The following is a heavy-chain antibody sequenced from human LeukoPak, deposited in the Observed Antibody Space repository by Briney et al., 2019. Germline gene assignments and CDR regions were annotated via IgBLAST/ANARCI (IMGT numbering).Heavy chain of an antibody. V-gene: IGHV4-34*01. CDR3: ARYGVGATNDDAFDI. CDR1: GGSFSGYY. D-gene: IGHD1-26*01. CDR2: INHSGSN. Sequence: SETLSLTCAVYGGSFSGYYWSWIRQPPGKGLEWIGEINHSGSNNYNPSLKSRVPISVDTAKNQFSLKLSSVTAADTAVYYCARYGVGATNDDAFDIWGQGTMVTVSS. J-gene: IGHJ3*02.